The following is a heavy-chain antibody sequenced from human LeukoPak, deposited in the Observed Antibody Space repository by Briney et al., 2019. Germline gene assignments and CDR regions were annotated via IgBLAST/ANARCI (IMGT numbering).Heavy chain of an antibody. D-gene: IGHD2/OR15-2a*01. Sequence: GESLKISCKASGYSFASYWIAWVRQMSGKGLEWMAIIHPNDGSSIYSPSFEGQVTISAGKSINTAYLEWSTLKASDTAIYYCARHNNWAFDYWDRGTLLTVSS. CDR3: ARHNNWAFDY. CDR2: IHPNDGSS. V-gene: IGHV5-51*01. J-gene: IGHJ4*02. CDR1: GYSFASYW.